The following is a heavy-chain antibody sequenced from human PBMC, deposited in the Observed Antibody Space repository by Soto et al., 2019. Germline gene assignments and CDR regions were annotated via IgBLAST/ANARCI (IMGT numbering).Heavy chain of an antibody. CDR3: SRGSGWLTDY. Sequence: SETHSLTSTVSGDSSISSTYYWGWIRQPPGKGLEWIGNIHSSGTTNYNPSLESRVTISLDTSMSQCSLRMNSVTAADTAVYFCSRGSGWLTDYWGQGTQVTVSS. D-gene: IGHD6-19*01. V-gene: IGHV4-61*05. CDR2: IHSSGTT. CDR1: GDSSISSTYY. J-gene: IGHJ4*02.